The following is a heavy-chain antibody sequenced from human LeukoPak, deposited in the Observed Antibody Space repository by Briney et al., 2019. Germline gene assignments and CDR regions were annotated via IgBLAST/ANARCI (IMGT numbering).Heavy chain of an antibody. J-gene: IGHJ6*03. CDR3: ARGGSTNTRRDYYYYYYMDV. D-gene: IGHD1-26*01. CDR1: GYTFTGYY. Sequence: GASVKVSCKASGYTFTGYYMHWVRQAPGQGLEWMGWINPNSGGTNYAQKFQGRVTMTRDTSISTAYMELSRLRSDDTAVYYCARGGSTNTRRDYYYYYYMDVWGKGTTITVSS. CDR2: INPNSGGT. V-gene: IGHV1-2*02.